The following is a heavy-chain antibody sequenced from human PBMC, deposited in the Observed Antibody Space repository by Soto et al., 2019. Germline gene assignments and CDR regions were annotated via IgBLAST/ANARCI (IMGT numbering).Heavy chain of an antibody. CDR1: GDSVSSNSAA. CDR3: AREVGAGTPQYPYYYGMDV. J-gene: IGHJ6*02. D-gene: IGHD6-19*01. V-gene: IGHV6-1*01. CDR2: TYYRSKWYN. Sequence: SQTLSLTCAISGDSVSSNSAAWNWIRQSPSRGLEWLGRTYYRSKWYNDYAVSVKSRITINPDTSKNQFSLQLNSVTPEDTAVYYSAREVGAGTPQYPYYYGMDVWGQGTTAPVS.